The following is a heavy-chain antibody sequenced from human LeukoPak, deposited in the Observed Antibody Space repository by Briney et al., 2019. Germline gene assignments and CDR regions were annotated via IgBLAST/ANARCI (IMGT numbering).Heavy chain of an antibody. D-gene: IGHD1-26*01. CDR2: ISAYNGNT. CDR1: GYTFTSYG. CDR3: ARDEIIVGATKGSDY. J-gene: IGHJ4*02. V-gene: IGHV1-18*04. Sequence: ASVKLSCKASGYTFTSYGISWVRQAPGHGLEWMGWISAYNGNTNYAQKLQGRVTMTTDTSTSTAYMELRSLRSDDTAVYYCARDEIIVGATKGSDYWGQGTLVTVSS.